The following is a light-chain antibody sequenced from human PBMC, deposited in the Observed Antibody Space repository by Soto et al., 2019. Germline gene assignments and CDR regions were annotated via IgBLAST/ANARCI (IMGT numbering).Light chain of an antibody. Sequence: EIVLTQSPATLSLSPGERATLSCRASQSVNKYLAWYQQKPGQAPRLLIYDASNRATGIPARFSGSGSGTDFTLTISRLEPEDFAVYYCQQRSNWHLTFGGGTKVEIK. CDR1: QSVNKY. V-gene: IGKV3-11*01. CDR2: DAS. J-gene: IGKJ4*01. CDR3: QQRSNWHLT.